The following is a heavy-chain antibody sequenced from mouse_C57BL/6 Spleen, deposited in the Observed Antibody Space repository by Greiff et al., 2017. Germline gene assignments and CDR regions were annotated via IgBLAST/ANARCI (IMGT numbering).Heavy chain of an antibody. CDR3: ARSRTNCDFDY. V-gene: IGHV1-81*01. Sequence: VQLQQSGAELARPGASVKLSCKASGYTFTSYGISWVKQRTGQGLEWIGEIYPRSGNNYYNEKFKGKATLTADKSSRTAYMELRSLTSEDSAVYVCARSRTNCDFDYWGQGTTLTVSS. D-gene: IGHD4-1*01. CDR1: GYTFTSYG. CDR2: IYPRSGNN. J-gene: IGHJ2*01.